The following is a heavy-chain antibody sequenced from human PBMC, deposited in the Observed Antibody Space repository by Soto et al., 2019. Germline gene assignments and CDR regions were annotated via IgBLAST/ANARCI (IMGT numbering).Heavy chain of an antibody. J-gene: IGHJ5*02. Sequence: ASVKVSCKASGYTFTSYAMHWVRQAPGQRLEWMGWINAGNGNTKYSQKFQGRVTLTRDTSASTAYMDLSSLTSEDAAIYYCARAISGYVTWGQGTLVTVSS. CDR1: GYTFTSYA. V-gene: IGHV1-3*01. CDR2: INAGNGNT. CDR3: ARAISGYVT. D-gene: IGHD5-12*01.